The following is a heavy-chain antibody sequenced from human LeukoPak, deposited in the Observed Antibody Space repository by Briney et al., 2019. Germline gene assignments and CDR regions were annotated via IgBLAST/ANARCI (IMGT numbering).Heavy chain of an antibody. J-gene: IGHJ5*02. CDR3: AKRAGSAWSAGA. D-gene: IGHD3-10*01. CDR2: IRNDASNT. V-gene: IGHV3-30*02. CDR1: GFTFSSYG. Sequence: PGGSLRLSCAASGFTFSSYGMHWVRQAPGKGLDWVAYIRNDASNTYYADSVKGRFSISRDNSKNTLCLQMNSLIPEDTAVYYCAKRAGSAWSAGAWGQGTLVTVSS.